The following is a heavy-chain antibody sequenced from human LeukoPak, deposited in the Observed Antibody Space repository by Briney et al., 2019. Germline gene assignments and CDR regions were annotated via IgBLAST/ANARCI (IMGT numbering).Heavy chain of an antibody. CDR2: VSLSGLT. J-gene: IGHJ4*02. V-gene: IGHV4-4*02. Sequence: PSETLSLACGVSGGSITSTNWWSWVRQPPGQGLEWIGEVSLSGLTNYNPSLSSRVIMALDTSKNHLSLHLTSVTAADTAVYYCSRENGAFSPFGYWGQGYLVTVLS. CDR1: GGSITSTNW. CDR3: SRENGAFSPFGY. D-gene: IGHD2-8*01.